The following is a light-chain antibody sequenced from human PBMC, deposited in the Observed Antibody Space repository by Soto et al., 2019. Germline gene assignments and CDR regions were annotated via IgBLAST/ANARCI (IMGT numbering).Light chain of an antibody. CDR1: SSDIGGYNF. J-gene: IGLJ2*01. CDR3: SSYTSTNTVV. V-gene: IGLV2-14*03. CDR2: DVT. Sequence: QSALTQPASVSGSPGQSITISCTGTSSDIGGYNFVSWYQQHPGKTPKLMLYDVTNRPSGVSDRFSGSKSGNTASLTISGLQTEDEAVYYCSSYTSTNTVVFGGGTKLTVL.